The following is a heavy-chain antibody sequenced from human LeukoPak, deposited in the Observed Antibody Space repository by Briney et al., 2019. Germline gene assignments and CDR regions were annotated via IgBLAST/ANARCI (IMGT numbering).Heavy chain of an antibody. CDR3: ARVRGGYSVDY. CDR1: GLTFSDYY. CDR2: ISTSGTTT. D-gene: IGHD3-10*01. J-gene: IGHJ4*02. V-gene: IGHV3-11*04. Sequence: GGSLRLSCAASGLTFSDYYMSWIRQAPGKGLEWISYISTSGTTTYYADSVKGRFTISRDDAKNSLYLQMNSLRADDTALYYCARVRGGYSVDYWGQGTLVTVSS.